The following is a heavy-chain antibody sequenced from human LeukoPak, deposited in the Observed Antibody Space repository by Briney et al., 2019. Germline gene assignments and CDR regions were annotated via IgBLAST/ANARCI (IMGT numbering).Heavy chain of an antibody. Sequence: GASVKVSCKASGYTFTGYYMHWVRQAPGQGLEWMGWINPNSGGTNYAQKFQGRVTMTRDTPISTAYMELSRLRSDDTAVYYCARVSMVRGVIRNYYYYYMDVWGKGTTVTISS. J-gene: IGHJ6*03. D-gene: IGHD3-10*01. V-gene: IGHV1-2*02. CDR2: INPNSGGT. CDR1: GYTFTGYY. CDR3: ARVSMVRGVIRNYYYYYMDV.